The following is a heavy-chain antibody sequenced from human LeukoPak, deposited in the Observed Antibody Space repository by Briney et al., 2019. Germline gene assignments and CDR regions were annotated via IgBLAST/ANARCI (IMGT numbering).Heavy chain of an antibody. CDR1: GFTVSSNY. V-gene: IGHV3-53*01. Sequence: GGSLRLSCAASGFTVSSNYMSWVRQAPGKGLEWVSVIYSGGSTYYADSVKGRSTISRDNSKNTLYLQMNSLRAEDTAVYYCARDRLYGSGSDHYYYYYGMDVWGQGTTVTVSS. J-gene: IGHJ6*02. D-gene: IGHD3-10*01. CDR2: IYSGGST. CDR3: ARDRLYGSGSDHYYYYYGMDV.